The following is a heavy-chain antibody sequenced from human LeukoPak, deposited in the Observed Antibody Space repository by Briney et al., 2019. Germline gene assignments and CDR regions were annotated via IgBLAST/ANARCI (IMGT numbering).Heavy chain of an antibody. V-gene: IGHV3-43*01. J-gene: IGHJ4*02. CDR1: GFTFDGYT. CDR3: AKDIRATENLFFDY. D-gene: IGHD1-14*01. Sequence: GGSLRLSCAASGFTFDGYTMHWVRQAPGKGLEWVSLISWDGGSTYYADSVKGRFTISRDNSKNSLYLQMNSLRTEDTALYYCAKDIRATENLFFDYWGQGTLVTVSS. CDR2: ISWDGGST.